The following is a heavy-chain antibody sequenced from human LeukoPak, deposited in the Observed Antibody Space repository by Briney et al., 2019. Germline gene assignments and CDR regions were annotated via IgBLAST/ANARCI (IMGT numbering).Heavy chain of an antibody. CDR3: VRDGGPDNYWFDP. Sequence: SETLSLTCADYGGFLSGYYWGWIRQPPGKGLEWIGEVSHRGITNYKPSLKSRASISIDTSKSQISLKLGSVTAADTALYYCVRDGGPDNYWFDPWGQGTLVTVSS. D-gene: IGHD4-23*01. CDR1: GGFLSGYY. J-gene: IGHJ5*02. V-gene: IGHV4-34*01. CDR2: VSHRGIT.